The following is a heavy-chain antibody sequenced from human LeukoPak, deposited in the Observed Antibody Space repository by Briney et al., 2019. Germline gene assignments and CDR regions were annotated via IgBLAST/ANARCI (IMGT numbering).Heavy chain of an antibody. D-gene: IGHD5-18*01. CDR2: IYYSGST. CDR1: GGSISSSSYY. J-gene: IGHJ5*02. V-gene: IGHV4-39*07. CDR3: ARVGALNTAMVTSWYNWFDP. Sequence: SETLSLTCTVSGGSISSSSYYWGWIRQPPGKGLEWIGSIYYSGSTYYNPSLKSRVTISVDTSKNQFSLKLSSVTAADTAVYYCARVGALNTAMVTSWYNWFDPWGQGTLVTVSS.